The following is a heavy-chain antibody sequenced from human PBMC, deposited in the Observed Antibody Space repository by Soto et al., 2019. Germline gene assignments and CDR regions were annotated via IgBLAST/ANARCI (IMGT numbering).Heavy chain of an antibody. CDR3: ARAMVREYYGMDV. CDR2: ISSSSSYI. Sequence: EVQLVESGGGLVKPGGSLRLSCAASGFTFSSYSMNWVRQAPGKGLEWVSSISSSSSYIYYADSVKGRFTISRDNAKNSLDLQMNSLRAEDTAVYYCARAMVREYYGMDVWGQGTTVTVSS. V-gene: IGHV3-21*01. J-gene: IGHJ6*02. CDR1: GFTFSSYS. D-gene: IGHD3-10*01.